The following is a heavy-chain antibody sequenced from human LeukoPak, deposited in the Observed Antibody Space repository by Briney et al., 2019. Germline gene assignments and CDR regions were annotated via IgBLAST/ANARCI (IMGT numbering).Heavy chain of an antibody. D-gene: IGHD2-21*02. CDR3: AKGHCGGDCYEYYFDY. CDR1: GFTFSSYW. J-gene: IGHJ4*02. CDR2: IKQDGSEK. Sequence: GGSLRLPCAASGFTFSSYWMSWVRQAPGKGLEWVANIKQDGSEKYYVDSVKGRFTISRDNAKNSLYLQMNSLRAEDTAVYYCAKGHCGGDCYEYYFDYWGQGTLVTVSS. V-gene: IGHV3-7*01.